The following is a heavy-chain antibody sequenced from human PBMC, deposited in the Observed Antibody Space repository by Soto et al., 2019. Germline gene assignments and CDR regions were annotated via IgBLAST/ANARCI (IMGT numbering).Heavy chain of an antibody. CDR3: ARDHLQGGYYYGMDV. J-gene: IGHJ6*02. Sequence: SETLSLTCTVSGGSISSGGYYWSWIRQHPGKGLEWIGYIYYSGSTYYNPSLKSRVTISVDTSKNQFSLKLSSVTAADTAVYYCARDHLQGGYYYGMDVWGQGTTVTVSS. CDR2: IYYSGST. D-gene: IGHD4-4*01. CDR1: GGSISSGGYY. V-gene: IGHV4-31*03.